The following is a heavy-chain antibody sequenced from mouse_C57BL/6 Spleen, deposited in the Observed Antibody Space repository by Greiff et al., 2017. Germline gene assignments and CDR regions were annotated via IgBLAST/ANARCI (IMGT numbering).Heavy chain of an antibody. Sequence: QVQLQQPGAELVKPGASVKLSCKASGYTFTSYWMQWVKQRPGQGLEWIGEIDPSDSYTNYNQKFKGKATLTVDTSSSTAYMQLSSLTSEDSAVYYCARWGSYGSSFDYWGQGTTLTVSS. CDR3: ARWGSYGSSFDY. J-gene: IGHJ2*01. CDR1: GYTFTSYW. D-gene: IGHD1-1*01. V-gene: IGHV1-50*01. CDR2: IDPSDSYT.